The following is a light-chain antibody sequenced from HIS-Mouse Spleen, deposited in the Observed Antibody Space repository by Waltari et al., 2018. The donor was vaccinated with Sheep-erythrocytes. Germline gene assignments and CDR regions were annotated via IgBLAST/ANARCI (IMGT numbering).Light chain of an antibody. J-gene: IGLJ3*02. CDR1: GGINVGTYR. CDR2: YKSDSAK. Sequence: QAVLTQPSSLSASPGASASLTCTLRGGINVGTYRIYWYQQKPGSPPQYLLRYKSDSAKQQGSGVPSRFSGSKDAAANAGILLISGLQSEDEADYYCMIWHSSAWVFGGGTKLTVL. CDR3: MIWHSSAWV. V-gene: IGLV5-45*02.